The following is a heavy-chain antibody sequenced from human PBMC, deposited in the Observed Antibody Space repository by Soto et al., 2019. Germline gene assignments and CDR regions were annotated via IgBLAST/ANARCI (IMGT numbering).Heavy chain of an antibody. CDR2: IYPGDSDT. Sequence: EVQLVQSGAEVKKPGESLKISCKGSGYSFTSYWIGWVRQMPGKGLEWMGIIYPGDSDTRYSPSFQGQVTISADKSISTAYLQWSSLKASDTAMYYCARRGGRGEWEPKPNYYPRWFDYWGQGTLVTVSS. D-gene: IGHD1-26*01. CDR3: ARRGGRGEWEPKPNYYPRWFDY. CDR1: GYSFTSYW. J-gene: IGHJ4*02. V-gene: IGHV5-51*01.